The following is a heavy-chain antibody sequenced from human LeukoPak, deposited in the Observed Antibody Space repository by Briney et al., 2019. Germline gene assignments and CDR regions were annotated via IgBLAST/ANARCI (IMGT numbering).Heavy chain of an antibody. D-gene: IGHD2-2*01. V-gene: IGHV4-39*07. Sequence: SETLSLTCTVSGGSISSSSYYWGWIRQPPGKGLEWIGSIYYSGSTYYNPSLKSRVAISVDTSKNQFSLKLSSVTAADTAVYYCARADCSTTSCYLAFYMDVWGKGTTVTVSS. J-gene: IGHJ6*03. CDR2: IYYSGST. CDR1: GGSISSSSYY. CDR3: ARADCSTTSCYLAFYMDV.